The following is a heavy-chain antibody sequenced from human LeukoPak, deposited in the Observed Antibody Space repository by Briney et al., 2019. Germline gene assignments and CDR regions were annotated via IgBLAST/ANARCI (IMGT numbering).Heavy chain of an antibody. CDR2: ISSSSSYI. CDR3: AREGNWNYDYDY. Sequence: GGSLRLSCAASGFTFSSYSMTWVRQAPGKGLEWVSSISSSSSYIYYADSVKGRFTISRDNAKNSLYLQMNSLRAEDTAVYYCAREGNWNYDYDYWGQGTLVTVSS. J-gene: IGHJ4*02. CDR1: GFTFSSYS. D-gene: IGHD1-7*01. V-gene: IGHV3-21*01.